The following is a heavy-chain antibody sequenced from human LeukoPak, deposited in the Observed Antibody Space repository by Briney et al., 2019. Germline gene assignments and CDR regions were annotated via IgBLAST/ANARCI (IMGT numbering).Heavy chain of an antibody. Sequence: GASVKVSCKVSGYTLTELSMHWVRQAPGKGLEWMGGFDPEDGETIYAQKFQGRVTMTTDTSTSTVYMELRSLRSDDTAVYYCARVAPGDFWSGYTTWGFDYWGQETLVTVSS. J-gene: IGHJ4*02. D-gene: IGHD3-3*01. V-gene: IGHV1-24*01. CDR1: GYTLTELS. CDR3: ARVAPGDFWSGYTTWGFDY. CDR2: FDPEDGET.